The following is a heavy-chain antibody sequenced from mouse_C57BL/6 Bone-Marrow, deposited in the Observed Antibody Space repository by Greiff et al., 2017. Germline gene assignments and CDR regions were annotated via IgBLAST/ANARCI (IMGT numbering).Heavy chain of an antibody. CDR1: GYAFTNYL. V-gene: IGHV1-54*01. CDR2: INPGRGGN. CDR3: AREDDGYYWFAY. Sequence: QVQLKESGAELVRPGTSVKVSCKASGYAFTNYLIEWVKQRPGQGLEWFGVINPGRGGNKYNEKFKGKATRTADKSSSAAYMQLSSLTSEDSEVYFCAREDDGYYWFAYWGQGTLVTVSA. D-gene: IGHD2-3*01. J-gene: IGHJ3*01.